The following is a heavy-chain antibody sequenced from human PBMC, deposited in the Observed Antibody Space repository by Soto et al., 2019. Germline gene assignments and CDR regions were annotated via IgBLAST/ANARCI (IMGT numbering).Heavy chain of an antibody. D-gene: IGHD3-16*01. CDR2: INEDGSTI. Sequence: EVQLVESGGGLVQPGGSLRLSCAASGFTFSTYWMHWVRQAPGKGLVWVSRINEDGSTINYADSVKGRFTISRDNAKNTLYQEVNSGRAEDRVVYYCTRDRGGRGGYWGQGTLVTVSS. CDR1: GFTFSTYW. V-gene: IGHV3-74*01. J-gene: IGHJ4*02. CDR3: TRDRGGRGGY.